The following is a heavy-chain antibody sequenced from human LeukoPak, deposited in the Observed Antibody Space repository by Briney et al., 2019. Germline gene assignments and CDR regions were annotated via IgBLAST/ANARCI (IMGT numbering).Heavy chain of an antibody. CDR3: AIHIVVVPAAKKKNWFDP. V-gene: IGHV4-34*01. CDR1: GGSFSGYY. J-gene: IGHJ5*02. Sequence: SETLYLTCAVYGGSFSGYYWSWIRQPPGKGLEWIGEINHSGSTNYNPSLKSRVTISVDTSKNQFSLKLSSVTAADTAVYYCAIHIVVVPAAKKKNWFDPWGQGTLVTVSS. CDR2: INHSGST. D-gene: IGHD2-2*01.